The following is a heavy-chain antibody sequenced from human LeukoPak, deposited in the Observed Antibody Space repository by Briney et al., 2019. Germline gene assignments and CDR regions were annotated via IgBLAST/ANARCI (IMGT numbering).Heavy chain of an antibody. D-gene: IGHD3-22*01. CDR1: GYTLTSYY. J-gene: IGHJ4*02. CDR3: ARLFNYYDNSGYYQYYFDY. Sequence: ASVKVSCKASGYTLTSYYMHWVRQAPGQGLEWMGLINPNTGDTSFSQKFQGRVTLTRDTSISTAYMELSRLKSNDTAVYYCARLFNYYDNSGYYQYYFDYWGQGTLVTVSS. CDR2: INPNTGDT. V-gene: IGHV1-2*02.